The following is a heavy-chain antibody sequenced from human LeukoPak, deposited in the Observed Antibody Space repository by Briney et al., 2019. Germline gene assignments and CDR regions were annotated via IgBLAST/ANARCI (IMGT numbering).Heavy chain of an antibody. V-gene: IGHV4-38-2*02. J-gene: IGHJ6*03. D-gene: IGHD3-10*01. Sequence: SETLSLTCTVSGYSISSGYYWGWIRQPPGKGLEWIGSIYHSGSTYYNPSLKSRVTISVDTSKNQFSLKLSSVTAADTAVYYCARVPGSVYYYYYYMDVWGKGTMVTVSS. CDR2: IYHSGST. CDR1: GYSISSGYY. CDR3: ARVPGSVYYYYYYMDV.